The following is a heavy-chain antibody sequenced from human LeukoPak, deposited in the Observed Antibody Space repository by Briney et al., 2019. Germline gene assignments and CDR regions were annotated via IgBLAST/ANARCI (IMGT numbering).Heavy chain of an antibody. CDR1: GYTLTSYA. D-gene: IGHD3-16*01. CDR3: ARGLGPRLDH. Sequence: ASVKVSCKASGYTLTSYAVHWVRHAPGQSLEWMGWINAGNGNTKYSQKFQARVTITRDTSASTAYMELSSLRSEDTAVYYCARGLGPRLDHWGQGTLVTVSS. CDR2: INAGNGNT. J-gene: IGHJ4*02. V-gene: IGHV1-3*01.